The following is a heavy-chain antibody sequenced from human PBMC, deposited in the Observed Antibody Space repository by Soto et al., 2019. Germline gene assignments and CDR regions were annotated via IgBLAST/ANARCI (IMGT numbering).Heavy chain of an antibody. V-gene: IGHV2-5*02. D-gene: IGHD1-26*01. CDR1: GFSLSTSGVG. CDR2: IYWDDDK. J-gene: IGHJ5*02. Sequence: QITLKESGPTLVKPTQTLTLTCTFSGFSLSTSGVGVGWIRQPPGKALEWLALIYWDDDKRYSPSLKSRLTITKDTSKNQVVLTMTNIDPVDTATYYCAHWDGKAVFDPWGQGTLVTVSS. CDR3: AHWDGKAVFDP.